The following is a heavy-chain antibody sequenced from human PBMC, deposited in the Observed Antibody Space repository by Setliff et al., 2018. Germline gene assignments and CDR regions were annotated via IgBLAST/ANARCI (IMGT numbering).Heavy chain of an antibody. CDR1: GDSINSRTNY. V-gene: IGHV4-61*09. CDR3: GRGFSRIEGWGNWFDP. D-gene: IGHD2-15*01. J-gene: IGHJ5*02. CDR2: IYASWST. Sequence: SETLSLTCTVSGDSINSRTNYWSWIRQPAGKGPEWIGHIYASWSTNYNPSLKSRVTISLDTSKNQFSLKLSSVTAADTAVYYCGRGFSRIEGWGNWFDPWGQGILVTAPQ.